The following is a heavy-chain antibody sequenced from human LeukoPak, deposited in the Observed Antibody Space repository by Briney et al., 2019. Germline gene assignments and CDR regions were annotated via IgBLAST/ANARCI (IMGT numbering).Heavy chain of an antibody. D-gene: IGHD3-10*01. CDR2: IYYSGST. CDR1: GGSISSSSYY. J-gene: IGHJ4*02. Sequence: SETLSLTCTVSGGSISSSSYYWGWIRQPPGKGLEWIGSIYYSGSTYYNPSPKSRVTISVDTSKNQFSLKLSSVTAADTAVFYCARCDRGSGALDYWGQGTLVTVSS. CDR3: ARCDRGSGALDY. V-gene: IGHV4-39*07.